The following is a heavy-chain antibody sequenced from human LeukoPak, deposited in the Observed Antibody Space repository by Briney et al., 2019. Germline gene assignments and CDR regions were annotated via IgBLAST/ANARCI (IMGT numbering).Heavy chain of an antibody. J-gene: IGHJ4*02. CDR2: ISGSGGST. V-gene: IGHV3-23*01. D-gene: IGHD6-6*01. CDR1: GFTFSSYA. CDR3: ARDRYRTSLFDY. Sequence: PGGSLRLSCAASGFTFSSYAMSWVRQAPGEGLEWVSAISGSGGSTYYADSVKGRFTISRDNAKNSLFLQMNSLRAEDTAVYYCARDRYRTSLFDYWGQGTLVTVSS.